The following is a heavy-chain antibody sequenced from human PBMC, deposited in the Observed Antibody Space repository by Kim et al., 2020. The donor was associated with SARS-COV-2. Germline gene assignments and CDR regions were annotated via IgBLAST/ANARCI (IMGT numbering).Heavy chain of an antibody. CDR1: GGSISSYY. CDR3: ARQPYYDSSGYFGYYYGMDV. V-gene: IGHV4-59*08. J-gene: IGHJ6*02. D-gene: IGHD3-22*01. CDR2: IYYSGST. Sequence: SETLSLTCTVSGGSISSYYWSWIRQPPGKGLEWIGYIYYSGSTNYNPSLKSRVTISVDTSKNQFSLKLSSVTAADTAVYYCARQPYYDSSGYFGYYYGMDVWGQGTTVTVSS.